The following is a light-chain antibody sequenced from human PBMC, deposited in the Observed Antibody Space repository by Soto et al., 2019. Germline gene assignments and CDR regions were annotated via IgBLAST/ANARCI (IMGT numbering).Light chain of an antibody. Sequence: QSVLTQPASVSGSPGQSITISCTGTSSDVGGYNYVSWYQQHPGKSPKLMIYDVSNRPSGVSNRFSGSKSGNTASLTISGLQAEDETDYYCSSYTSSSTLVVFGVETKLPV. CDR3: SSYTSSSTLVV. CDR2: DVS. J-gene: IGLJ2*01. CDR1: SSDVGGYNY. V-gene: IGLV2-14*01.